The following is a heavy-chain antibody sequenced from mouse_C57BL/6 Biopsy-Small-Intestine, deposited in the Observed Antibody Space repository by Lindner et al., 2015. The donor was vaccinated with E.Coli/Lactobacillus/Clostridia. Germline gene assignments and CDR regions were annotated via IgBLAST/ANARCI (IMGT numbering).Heavy chain of an antibody. Sequence: VQLQESGPELVKPGASVKMSCKASGYTLTDYNMHWVKQSHGKSLEWIGYINPNNGGTNYNQKFKGKATLTVNKSSSTAYMELRSLTSEDSAVYYCARDYYGSRVDYWGQGTSVTVSS. V-gene: IGHV1-22*01. CDR3: ARDYYGSRVDY. D-gene: IGHD1-1*01. CDR1: GYTLTDYN. CDR2: INPNNGGT. J-gene: IGHJ4*01.